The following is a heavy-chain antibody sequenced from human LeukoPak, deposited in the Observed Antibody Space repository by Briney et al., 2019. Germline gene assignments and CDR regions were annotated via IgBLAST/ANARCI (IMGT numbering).Heavy chain of an antibody. Sequence: GGSLRLSCAASGFTFSNYAIHWVRQAPGKGLEWVSIVGGRGVKTYYADSVKGRFTISRDNSKNTVYLQMDSLRAEDTAVYYCAKRGDCSGTCTYDYWGQGTLVTVSS. CDR3: AKRGDCSGTCTYDY. CDR2: VGGRGVKT. CDR1: GFTFSNYA. V-gene: IGHV3-23*01. D-gene: IGHD2-2*01. J-gene: IGHJ4*02.